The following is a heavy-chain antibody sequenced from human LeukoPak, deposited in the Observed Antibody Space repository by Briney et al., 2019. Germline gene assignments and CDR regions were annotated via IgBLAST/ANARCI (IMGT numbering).Heavy chain of an antibody. V-gene: IGHV1-18*01. CDR1: GYTFTSYG. CDR2: ISAYNGNT. Sequence: ASVKVSCKATGYTFTSYGISWVRQAPGQGLEWMGWISAYNGNTNYAQKLQGRVTMTTDTSTSTAYMELRSLRSDDTAVYYCARDGYCSGGSCYSNYYYYGMDVWGQGTTVTVSS. D-gene: IGHD2-15*01. J-gene: IGHJ6*02. CDR3: ARDGYCSGGSCYSNYYYYGMDV.